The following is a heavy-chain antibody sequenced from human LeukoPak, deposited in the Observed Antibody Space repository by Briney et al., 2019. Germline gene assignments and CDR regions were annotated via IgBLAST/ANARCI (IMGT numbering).Heavy chain of an antibody. CDR3: ARVGKTYYYGSGSPNWFDP. J-gene: IGHJ5*02. CDR2: IYPGDSDT. Sequence: GESLKISCKGSGYSFTSYWIGWVRQMPGKGLEWMGIIYPGDSDTRYSPSLQGQVTISADKSISTAYLQWSSLKASDTAMYYCARVGKTYYYGSGSPNWFDPWGQGTLVTVSS. D-gene: IGHD3-10*01. CDR1: GYSFTSYW. V-gene: IGHV5-51*01.